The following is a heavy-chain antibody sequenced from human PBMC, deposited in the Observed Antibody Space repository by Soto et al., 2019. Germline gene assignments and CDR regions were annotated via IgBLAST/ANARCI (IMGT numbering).Heavy chain of an antibody. Sequence: QVQLVESGGGVVQPGRSLRLSCAASGFTFSSYGMHWVRQAPGKGLEWVAVISYDGSNKYYADSVKGRFTISRDNSKNTLYLKMNSLRAEDTAVYYCAKESYGDYLGRWFDPWGQGTLVTVSS. CDR3: AKESYGDYLGRWFDP. CDR1: GFTFSSYG. CDR2: ISYDGSNK. V-gene: IGHV3-30*18. J-gene: IGHJ5*02. D-gene: IGHD4-17*01.